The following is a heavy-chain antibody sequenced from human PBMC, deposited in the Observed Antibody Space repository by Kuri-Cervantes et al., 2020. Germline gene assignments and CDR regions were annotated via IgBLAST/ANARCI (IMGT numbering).Heavy chain of an antibody. D-gene: IGHD3-10*01. CDR2: ISWNSGSI. CDR3: AKSEKVWFGEFITPYYYYYGMDV. CDR1: GFTFDDYA. J-gene: IGHJ6*02. V-gene: IGHV3-9*01. Sequence: LSLTCAASGFTFDDYAMHWVRQAPGKGLEWVSGISWNSGSIGYADSVKGRFTISRDNAKNSLYLQMNSLRAEDTAVYYCAKSEKVWFGEFITPYYYYYGMDVWGQGTTVTVSS.